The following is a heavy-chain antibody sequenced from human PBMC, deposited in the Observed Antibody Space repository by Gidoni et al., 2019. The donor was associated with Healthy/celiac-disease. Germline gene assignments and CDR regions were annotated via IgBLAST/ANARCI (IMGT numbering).Heavy chain of an antibody. J-gene: IGHJ4*02. CDR2: IYYSGST. V-gene: IGHV4-31*03. CDR3: ARAAYGDYVNYFDY. D-gene: IGHD4-17*01. CDR1: GGSISRGGYY. Sequence: QVQLQESGPGLVKPSQTLSLTCTVSGGSISRGGYYWSWIRQHPGKGLEWIGYIYYSGSTYYNPSLKSRVTISVDTSKNQFSLKLSSVTAADTAVYYCARAAYGDYVNYFDYWGQGTLVTVSS.